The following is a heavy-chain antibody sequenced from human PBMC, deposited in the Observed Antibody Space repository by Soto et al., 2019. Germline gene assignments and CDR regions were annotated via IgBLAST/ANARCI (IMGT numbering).Heavy chain of an antibody. Sequence: GGSLRLSCAASGFPFRAYGMHWVRQAPGKGLEWVAVISHDEIKKYYADYVKGRFTISRDNSENILYLQKNSLKVEDTAVNYCAKVGYYDSSGPKDYWGQGTLVTVSS. V-gene: IGHV3-30*18. D-gene: IGHD3-22*01. CDR1: GFPFRAYG. CDR3: AKVGYYDSSGPKDY. J-gene: IGHJ4*02. CDR2: ISHDEIKK.